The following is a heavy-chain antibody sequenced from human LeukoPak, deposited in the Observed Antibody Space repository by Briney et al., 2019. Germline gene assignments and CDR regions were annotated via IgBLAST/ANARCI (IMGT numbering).Heavy chain of an antibody. Sequence: SETLSLTCTVSGGSISTYYWSWIRQPPGKGLEWIGYIYYSGNSNYNPSLKSRVTISVDTSKNQFSLKLSSVTAADTAVYYCARVGTYAFDIWGQGTMVTVSS. CDR3: ARVGTYAFDI. CDR1: GGSISTYY. CDR2: IYYSGNS. V-gene: IGHV4-59*01. J-gene: IGHJ3*02.